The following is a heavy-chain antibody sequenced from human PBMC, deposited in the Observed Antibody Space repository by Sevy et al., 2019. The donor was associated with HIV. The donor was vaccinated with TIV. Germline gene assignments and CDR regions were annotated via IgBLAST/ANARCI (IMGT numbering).Heavy chain of an antibody. Sequence: GGSLRLSCAASGFTFSDYYMNWVRQAPGKVLEWVSSISGRSSYIHYADSVRGRFTISRDNAKNSLYLQMNSLRADDTAVYFCARDGGCSSTSCLLYFDSWGQGALVTVSS. CDR2: ISGRSSYI. CDR1: GFTFSDYY. D-gene: IGHD2-2*01. CDR3: ARDGGCSSTSCLLYFDS. J-gene: IGHJ4*02. V-gene: IGHV3-21*06.